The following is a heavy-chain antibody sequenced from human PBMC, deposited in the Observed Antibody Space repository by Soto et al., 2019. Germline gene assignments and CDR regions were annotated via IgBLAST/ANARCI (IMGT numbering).Heavy chain of an antibody. CDR2: INHSGST. Sequence: SETLSLTCAVYGGSFSGYYWSWIRQPPGKGPEWIGEINHSGSTNYNPSLKSRVTISVDTSKNQFSLKLSSVTAADTAVYYCARLGGSYAVPHFDYWGQGTLVNVAS. V-gene: IGHV4-34*01. J-gene: IGHJ4*02. CDR3: ARLGGSYAVPHFDY. CDR1: GGSFSGYY. D-gene: IGHD1-26*01.